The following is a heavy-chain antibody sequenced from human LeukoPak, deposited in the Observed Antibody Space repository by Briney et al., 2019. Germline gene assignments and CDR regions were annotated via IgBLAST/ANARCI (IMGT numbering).Heavy chain of an antibody. J-gene: IGHJ4*02. D-gene: IGHD5-18*01. CDR2: IYYSGTT. CDR3: ARNRRGYSYGTLYYFDY. V-gene: IGHV4-39*01. Sequence: SETLSLTCTVSGDSISSSDYYWGWIRQPPGKGLEWVANIYYSGTTYYNPSLKSRVTISVDTSKNQFSLSLSSVTAADTAVYFCARNRRGYSYGTLYYFDYWGQGTLVTVSS. CDR1: GDSISSSDYY.